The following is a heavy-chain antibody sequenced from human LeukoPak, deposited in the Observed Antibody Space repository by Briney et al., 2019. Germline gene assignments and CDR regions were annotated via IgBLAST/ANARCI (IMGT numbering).Heavy chain of an antibody. D-gene: IGHD6-13*01. J-gene: IGHJ4*02. CDR1: GFTFSSYA. Sequence: PGGSLRLSCAASGFTFSSYAMSWVRQAPGKGLEWVSAISGSGGSTYYADSVKGRFTISRDNSKNTLYLQMNSLRAEDTAVYYCAKDHYSSSWYAGEYYFDYWGQGTLVTVSS. CDR2: ISGSGGST. CDR3: AKDHYSSSWYAGEYYFDY. V-gene: IGHV3-23*01.